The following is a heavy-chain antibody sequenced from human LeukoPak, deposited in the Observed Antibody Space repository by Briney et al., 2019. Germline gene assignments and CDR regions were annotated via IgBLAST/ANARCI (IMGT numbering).Heavy chain of an antibody. CDR1: GGSFSDYY. D-gene: IGHD4-23*01. CDR3: ARERMTTVGNWFDP. CDR2: INHSGST. V-gene: IGHV4-34*01. J-gene: IGHJ5*02. Sequence: SETLSLTCAVYGGSFSDYYWSWIRQPPGKGLEWIGEINHSGSTNYNPSLKSRVTISVDTSKNQFSLKPSSVTAADTAVYYCARERMTTVGNWFDPWGQGTLVTVSS.